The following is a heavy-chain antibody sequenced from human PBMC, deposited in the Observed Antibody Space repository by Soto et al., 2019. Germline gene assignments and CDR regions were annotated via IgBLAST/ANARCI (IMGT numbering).Heavy chain of an antibody. CDR2: IKQDGSEK. J-gene: IGHJ6*02. CDR1: GFTFSSYW. V-gene: IGHV3-7*05. Sequence: GGSLRLSCAASGFTFSSYWMSWVRQAPGKGLEWVANIKQDGSEKYYVDSVKGRFTISRDNAKNSLYLQMNSLRAEDTAVYYCARERRYYDFWSGYYRPGGLYYYGMDVWGQGTTVTVSS. D-gene: IGHD3-3*01. CDR3: ARERRYYDFWSGYYRPGGLYYYGMDV.